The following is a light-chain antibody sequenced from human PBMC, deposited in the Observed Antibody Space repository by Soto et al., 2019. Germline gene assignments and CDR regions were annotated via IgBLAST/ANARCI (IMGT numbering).Light chain of an antibody. CDR3: QQYNNWPIT. Sequence: EIVLTQSPSTLSLSPGERATLSCRASQSVSSSYLAWYQQKPGQPPRLLIYGASSRATGVPARFSGSGSQTQFTLSISSLQSEDFAFYYCQQYNNWPITFGQGTRLEIK. J-gene: IGKJ5*01. CDR1: QSVSSSY. CDR2: GAS. V-gene: IGKV3D-15*01.